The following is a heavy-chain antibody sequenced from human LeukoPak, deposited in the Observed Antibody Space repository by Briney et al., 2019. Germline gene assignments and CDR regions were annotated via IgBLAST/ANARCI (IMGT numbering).Heavy chain of an antibody. CDR2: IYYSGST. D-gene: IGHD6-13*01. CDR1: GGPISSFY. Sequence: PSETLSLTCTVSGGPISSFYWSWIRQPPGKGLEWIGNIYYSGSTNYNPSLKSRVTISIDTSKNQFSLNLNSVTAADTAVYYCARAGSNSWSFDYWGQGTLVTVSS. J-gene: IGHJ4*02. V-gene: IGHV4-59*01. CDR3: ARAGSNSWSFDY.